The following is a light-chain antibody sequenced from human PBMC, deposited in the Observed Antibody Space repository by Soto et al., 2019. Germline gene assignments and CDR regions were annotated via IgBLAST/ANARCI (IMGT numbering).Light chain of an antibody. CDR3: QHYNSYSEA. Sequence: MTQSPATLSASVGDTVAITCRASQTISSWVAWYQQKPGRAPKLLIYKASTLKSGVPSRFSGSGSGTEFTLTISSLQPDDFATYYCQHYNSYSEAFGQGTKVDI. CDR2: KAS. CDR1: QTISSW. V-gene: IGKV1-5*03. J-gene: IGKJ1*01.